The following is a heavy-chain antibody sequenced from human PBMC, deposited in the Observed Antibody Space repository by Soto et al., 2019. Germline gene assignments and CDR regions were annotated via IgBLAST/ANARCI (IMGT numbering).Heavy chain of an antibody. Sequence: GASVKVSCKVSGCTLTELSMHWVRQAPGKGLEWMGGFDPEDGETIYAQKFQGRVTMTEDTSTDTAYMELSSLRSEDTAVYYCATGVRPLDYYYYYYMDVWGKGTTVTVSS. J-gene: IGHJ6*03. D-gene: IGHD3-16*01. CDR3: ATGVRPLDYYYYYYMDV. CDR1: GCTLTELS. V-gene: IGHV1-24*01. CDR2: FDPEDGET.